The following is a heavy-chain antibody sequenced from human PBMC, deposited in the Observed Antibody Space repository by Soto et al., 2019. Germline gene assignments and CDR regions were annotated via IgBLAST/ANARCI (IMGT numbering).Heavy chain of an antibody. J-gene: IGHJ3*02. V-gene: IGHV5-51*01. CDR2: IYPGDSDT. CDR3: ARGASMIVVVISPYDAFDI. Sequence: GESLKISCKGSGYSFTSYWIGWVRQMPGKGLEWMGIIYPGDSDTRYSPSFQGQVTISADKSISTAYLQWSSLKASDTAMYYWARGASMIVVVISPYDAFDIWGQGTMVTVS. D-gene: IGHD3-22*01. CDR1: GYSFTSYW.